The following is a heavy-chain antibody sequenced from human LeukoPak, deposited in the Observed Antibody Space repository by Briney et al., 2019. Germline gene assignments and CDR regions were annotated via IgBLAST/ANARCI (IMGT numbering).Heavy chain of an antibody. CDR2: ISYDGSNK. V-gene: IGHV3-30-3*01. Sequence: PGRSLRLSCAASGFTFSSYAMHWVRQAPGKGLEWVAVISYDGSNKYYADSVKGRFTISRDNSKNTLYLQMNSLRAEDTAVYYCAREMLRSAAFDPWGQGTLVTVSS. CDR1: GFTFSSYA. J-gene: IGHJ5*02. CDR3: AREMLRSAAFDP. D-gene: IGHD5-12*01.